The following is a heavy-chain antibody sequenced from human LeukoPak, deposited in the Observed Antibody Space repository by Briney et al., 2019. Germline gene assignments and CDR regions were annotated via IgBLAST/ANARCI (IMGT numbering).Heavy chain of an antibody. CDR3: ATTLFYHDNTGCFYGMSA. D-gene: IGHD5-12*01. J-gene: IGHJ6*02. CDR2: IIPIFNTA. Sequence: GSSVKVSCKASGGTFTSYAISWVRQAPGQGLEWMGSIIPIFNTANYAQKFQGRLTISADRSTSTAHMELSSLRSGDTAVYYCATTLFYHDNTGCFYGMSAWGQGTTVTVSS. CDR1: GGTFTSYA. V-gene: IGHV1-69*06.